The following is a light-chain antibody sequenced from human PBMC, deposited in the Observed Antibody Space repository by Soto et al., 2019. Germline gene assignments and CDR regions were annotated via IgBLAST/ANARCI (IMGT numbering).Light chain of an antibody. V-gene: IGLV2-14*01. CDR1: SCDVGGYYY. CDR2: EVS. Sequence: QSALTQPASGSGSPGQSITISCTGTSCDVGGYYYVSWYQQLPGKAPKLMISEVSNRPSGVSNRFSGSKSGNTASLTISGLQAEDEADYYRSSYTDGGNILGTGTKVIVL. CDR3: SSYTDGGNI. J-gene: IGLJ1*01.